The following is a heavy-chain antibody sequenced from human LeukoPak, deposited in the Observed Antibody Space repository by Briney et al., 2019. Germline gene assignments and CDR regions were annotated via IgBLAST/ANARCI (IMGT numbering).Heavy chain of an antibody. CDR2: IYYSGST. Sequence: SETLSLICTVSGGSISSYYWSWIRQPPGKGLEWIGYIYYSGSTNYNPSLKSRVTISVDTSKNQFSLKLSSVTAADTAVYYCARKAHGDYWGQGTLVTVSS. J-gene: IGHJ4*02. V-gene: IGHV4-59*01. CDR1: GGSISSYY. CDR3: ARKAHGDY.